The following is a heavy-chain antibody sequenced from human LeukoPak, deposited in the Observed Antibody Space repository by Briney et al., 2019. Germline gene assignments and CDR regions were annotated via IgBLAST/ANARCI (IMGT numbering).Heavy chain of an antibody. Sequence: SETLSLTCTVSGGTMSGGNYYWSWIRQSPGKGLEWIGYIHYGGSTYYNPSLKSRVTISVDRSKNQFSLKLASVTAADTAVYYCARALGSSWYWVDPWGRGTLITVSS. CDR1: GGTMSGGNYY. J-gene: IGHJ5*02. CDR2: IHYGGST. CDR3: ARALGSSWYWVDP. D-gene: IGHD6-13*01. V-gene: IGHV4-30-4*01.